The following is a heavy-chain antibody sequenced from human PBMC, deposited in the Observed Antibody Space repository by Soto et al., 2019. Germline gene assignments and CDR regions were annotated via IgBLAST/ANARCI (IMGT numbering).Heavy chain of an antibody. CDR2: IWYDGSNK. Sequence: GGSLRLSCAASGFTFSSYGMHWVRQAPGKGLEWVAVIWYDGSNKYYADSVKGRFTISRDNSKNTLYLQMNSLRAEDTAVYYCARDKDSSYGTHLDYWGQGTLVTVSS. V-gene: IGHV3-33*01. D-gene: IGHD5-18*01. CDR1: GFTFSSYG. CDR3: ARDKDSSYGTHLDY. J-gene: IGHJ4*02.